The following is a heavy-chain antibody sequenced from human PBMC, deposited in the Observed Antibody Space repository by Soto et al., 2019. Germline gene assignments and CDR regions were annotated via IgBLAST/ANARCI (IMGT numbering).Heavy chain of an antibody. Sequence: GGSLRLSCAASGFTFSSYSISWVRQAPGKGLEWVSAISGSGGSTYYADSVKGRFTISRDNSKNTLYLQMNSLRAEDTAVYYCAKDRDPWYYYGSGSYYSDYWGQGTLVTVSS. CDR1: GFTFSSYS. D-gene: IGHD3-10*01. J-gene: IGHJ4*02. CDR3: AKDRDPWYYYGSGSYYSDY. CDR2: ISGSGGST. V-gene: IGHV3-23*01.